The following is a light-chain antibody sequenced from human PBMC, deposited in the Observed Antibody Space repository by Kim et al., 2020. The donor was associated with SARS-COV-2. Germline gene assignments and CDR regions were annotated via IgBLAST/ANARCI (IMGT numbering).Light chain of an antibody. CDR1: QRSSSSY. Sequence: LAPGESATLSCMASQRSSSSYLDWYQHKPGQTPRLLIYAASSRASGIPDRFSGSGSGTDVTLTISRLGPEDFAVYYCQKYGSSPYTFGQGTKLEI. V-gene: IGKV3-20*01. J-gene: IGKJ2*01. CDR3: QKYGSSPYT. CDR2: AAS.